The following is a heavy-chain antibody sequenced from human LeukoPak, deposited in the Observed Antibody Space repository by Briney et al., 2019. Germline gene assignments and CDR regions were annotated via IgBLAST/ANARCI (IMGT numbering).Heavy chain of an antibody. D-gene: IGHD3-3*01. Sequence: GESLKISCKGSGYSFTSYWIGWVRQMPGKGLEWMGIIYPGDSDTRYSPSFQGQVTISADKSIGTAYLQWSSLKASDTAMYYCARGVFWSGYYNWFDPWGQGTLVTVSS. CDR1: GYSFTSYW. CDR2: IYPGDSDT. CDR3: ARGVFWSGYYNWFDP. V-gene: IGHV5-51*01. J-gene: IGHJ5*02.